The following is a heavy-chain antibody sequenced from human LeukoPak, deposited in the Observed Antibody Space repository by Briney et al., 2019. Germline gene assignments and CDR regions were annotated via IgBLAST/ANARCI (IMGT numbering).Heavy chain of an antibody. Sequence: SETLSLTCTVSGGSISSRSYFWVWIRQSPGKGLEWIGSMYYGGSTDYNSSLKSRVSMSVDTSKNQFSLKLTSVTAADTAVYFCAKGYTNGVDQEVWLDSWGQGTLVTVSS. CDR1: GGSISSRSYF. J-gene: IGHJ5*01. D-gene: IGHD5-24*01. V-gene: IGHV4-39*07. CDR3: AKGYTNGVDQEVWLDS. CDR2: MYYGGST.